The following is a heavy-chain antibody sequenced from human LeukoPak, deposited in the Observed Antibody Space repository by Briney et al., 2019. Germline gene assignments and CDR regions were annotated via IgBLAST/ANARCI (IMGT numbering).Heavy chain of an antibody. CDR3: ARHEGAAGPFDY. J-gene: IGHJ4*02. V-gene: IGHV4-59*08. Sequence: SETLSLTCTVSGGSISSYYWSWIRQPPGKGLEWTASIRYRGKTNYNPSLKSRVTISVDTSKNQFSLKLTSVTAADTAVYYCARHEGAAGPFDYWGQGTLVSVSS. CDR2: IRYRGKT. D-gene: IGHD6-13*01. CDR1: GGSISSYY.